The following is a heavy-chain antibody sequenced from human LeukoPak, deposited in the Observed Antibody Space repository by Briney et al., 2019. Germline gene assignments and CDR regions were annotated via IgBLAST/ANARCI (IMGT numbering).Heavy chain of an antibody. CDR2: INPNSGGT. V-gene: IGHV1-2*02. Sequence: ASVKVSCKASGYTFTSYYMHWVRQAPGQGLEWMGWINPNSGGTNYAQKFQGRVTMTRDTSISTAYMELSRLRSDDTAVYYCARDLGYSSSHYYYYGMDVWGQGTTVTVSS. J-gene: IGHJ6*02. D-gene: IGHD6-13*01. CDR1: GYTFTSYY. CDR3: ARDLGYSSSHYYYYGMDV.